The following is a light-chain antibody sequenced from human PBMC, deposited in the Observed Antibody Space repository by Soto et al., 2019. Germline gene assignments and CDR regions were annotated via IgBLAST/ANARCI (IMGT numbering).Light chain of an antibody. V-gene: IGKV3D-15*01. J-gene: IGKJ5*01. Sequence: TLSLSPGERATLSCRASQSVSSYLAWYQQKPGQAPRLLIYDASNRATGIPARFSGSGSGTEFTLTISSLQSEDFAVYYCQQHNQWPITFGQGTRLENK. CDR2: DAS. CDR1: QSVSSY. CDR3: QQHNQWPIT.